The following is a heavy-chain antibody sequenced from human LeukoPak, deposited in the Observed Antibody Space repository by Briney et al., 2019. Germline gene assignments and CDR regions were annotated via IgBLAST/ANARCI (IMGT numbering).Heavy chain of an antibody. D-gene: IGHD6-13*01. V-gene: IGHV1-2*02. Sequence: ASGKVSCKASGYTFTGYHMHWVRQAPGQGLEWMGWINPNSGGTNYAQKFQGRVTMTRDPSISPAYMELSRLRSDDTAVYYCARVRDSSSWYPGYWGQGTLVTVSS. CDR1: GYTFTGYH. CDR3: ARVRDSSSWYPGY. CDR2: INPNSGGT. J-gene: IGHJ4*02.